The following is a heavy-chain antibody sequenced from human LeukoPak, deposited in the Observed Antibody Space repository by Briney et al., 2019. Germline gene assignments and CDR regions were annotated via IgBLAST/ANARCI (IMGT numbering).Heavy chain of an antibody. CDR3: ARAYFEILTGMKRGSFYYGLDV. CDR1: GFTFSSYD. J-gene: IGHJ6*02. D-gene: IGHD3-9*01. V-gene: IGHV3-13*01. CDR2: IDTAGDT. Sequence: GGSLRLSCVASGFTFSSYDMHWVRQATGKGLEWVSAIDTAGDTYYPGSVKGRFTISRENAKNSLYLQMNSLRAGDTAVYYCARAYFEILTGMKRGSFYYGLDVWGQGTTVTVSS.